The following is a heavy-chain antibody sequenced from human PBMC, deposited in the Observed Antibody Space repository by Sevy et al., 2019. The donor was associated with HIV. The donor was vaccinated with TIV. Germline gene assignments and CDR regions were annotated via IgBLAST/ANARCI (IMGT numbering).Heavy chain of an antibody. D-gene: IGHD3-22*01. J-gene: IGHJ4*02. CDR2: ISGSGGST. V-gene: IGHV3-23*01. Sequence: GGSLRLSCATSGVTISNYAMNWVRQAPGKGLEWVSGISGSGGSTYYADSVKGRFTISRDNSKNTLYLQMNSLRAEDTVVYYCAKDSYFDNTLFDYWGQGTRVTVSS. CDR1: GVTISNYA. CDR3: AKDSYFDNTLFDY.